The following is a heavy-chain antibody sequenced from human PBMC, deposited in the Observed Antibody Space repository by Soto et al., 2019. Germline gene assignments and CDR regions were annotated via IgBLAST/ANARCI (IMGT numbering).Heavy chain of an antibody. CDR2: IKPIVSIS. Sequence: QVQLVQSGTEVKKPGSSVKVSCKASGDTFSFYTINWVRQAPGLGLEWVGRIKPIVSISNYAQKVKGRVSMTAEKSTSKAYMELRSLRSYDTSIYFCAASYGSGYRAFDYWGQGALVIVSS. CDR1: GDTFSFYT. V-gene: IGHV1-69*02. J-gene: IGHJ4*02. CDR3: AASYGSGYRAFDY. D-gene: IGHD3-10*01.